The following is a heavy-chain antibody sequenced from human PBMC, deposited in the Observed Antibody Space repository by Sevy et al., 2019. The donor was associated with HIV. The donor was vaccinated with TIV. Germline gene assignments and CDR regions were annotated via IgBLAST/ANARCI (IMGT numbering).Heavy chain of an antibody. CDR2: MNTDGSST. J-gene: IGHJ4*02. CDR3: ATPRFDF. Sequence: GGSLRLSCEASGFDFSSHWMQWVRQAPGKGLVWVSRMNTDGSSTNYADSVKGRFTISRVNAKNTLYLEMNNLRDEDTALYYCATPRFDFWGPGTLVTVSS. CDR1: GFDFSSHW. V-gene: IGHV3-74*01.